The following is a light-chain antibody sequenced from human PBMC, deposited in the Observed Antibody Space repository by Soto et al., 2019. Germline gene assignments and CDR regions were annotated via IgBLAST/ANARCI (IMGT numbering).Light chain of an antibody. V-gene: IGKV3-15*01. J-gene: IGKJ5*01. Sequence: ETVMTQFPATLSVSPGERATISCRASQTISDNLAWYQQKPGQAPRLIIFRASTRAAGVPARFSGTGSGTEFTLTISSLKSEDYAVYYCQQYKSWPPITFGQGTRLEIK. CDR1: QTISDN. CDR3: QQYKSWPPIT. CDR2: RAS.